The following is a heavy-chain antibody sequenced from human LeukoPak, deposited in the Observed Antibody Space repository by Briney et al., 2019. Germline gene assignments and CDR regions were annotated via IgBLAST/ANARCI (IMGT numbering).Heavy chain of an antibody. Sequence: ASVKVSCKASGYTFTSYGVTWVRQAPGQGLEWMGWISAYNGNTNYAQKFQGRVTMTTDTSTSTAYLELRSLRSDDTAVYYCARDRGWFGELLPNAFDIWGQGTMVSVSS. CDR1: GYTFTSYG. CDR3: ARDRGWFGELLPNAFDI. J-gene: IGHJ3*02. D-gene: IGHD3-10*01. V-gene: IGHV1-18*01. CDR2: ISAYNGNT.